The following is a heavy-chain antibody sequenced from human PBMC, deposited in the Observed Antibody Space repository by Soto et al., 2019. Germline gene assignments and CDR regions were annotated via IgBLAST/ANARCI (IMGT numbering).Heavy chain of an antibody. Sequence: GGSLRLSCAASGITFSSYVMHWVRQVPGKGPVWVSRISHDGTVTSYADSVQGRFSISRDNAKNTLYLQMNSLRADDTAVYYCTRDSNWAFDPWGQGTLVTVSS. J-gene: IGHJ5*02. V-gene: IGHV3-74*01. CDR1: GITFSSYV. D-gene: IGHD3-3*02. CDR3: TRDSNWAFDP. CDR2: ISHDGTVT.